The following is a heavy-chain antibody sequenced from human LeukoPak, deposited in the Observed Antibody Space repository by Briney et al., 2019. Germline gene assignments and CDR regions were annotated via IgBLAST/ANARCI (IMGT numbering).Heavy chain of an antibody. CDR3: AKDQMEQWLFDY. CDR1: GFIFSSYA. D-gene: IGHD6-19*01. Sequence: GGSLRLSCAASGFIFSSYAMSWVRQAPGKGLEWVSGISGSGGSTNYADSVKGRFTISRDNSKNTLYLQMNSLRAEDTAVYYCAKDQMEQWLFDYWGQGTLVTVSS. V-gene: IGHV3-23*01. CDR2: ISGSGGST. J-gene: IGHJ4*02.